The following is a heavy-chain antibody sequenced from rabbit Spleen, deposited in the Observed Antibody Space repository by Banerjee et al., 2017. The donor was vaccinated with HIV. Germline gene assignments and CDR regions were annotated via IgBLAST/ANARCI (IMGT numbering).Heavy chain of an antibody. V-gene: IGHV1S47*01. J-gene: IGHJ4*01. CDR2: IEPIFGNT. Sequence: QEQLVESGGGLVQPGGSLKLSCKASGFDFSNYGVTWVRQAPGKGLEWIGYIEPIFGNTYYANWVNGRFTISSHNAQNTLYLQLSSLTAADTATYFCARWDSYDDYTDSYYFNLWGQGTLVTVS. CDR1: GFDFSNYG. D-gene: IGHD2-1*01. CDR3: ARWDSYDDYTDSYYFNL.